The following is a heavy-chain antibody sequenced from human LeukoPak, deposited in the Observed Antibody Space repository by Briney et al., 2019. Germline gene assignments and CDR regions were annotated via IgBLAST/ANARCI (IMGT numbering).Heavy chain of an antibody. CDR3: SRGSGWLSVY. CDR1: GFTFGDYL. Sequence: HSGRSLRLSCTASGFTFGDYLMSWFRQAPGKGLEWIGFISGGTTEYAASVKGRFTISRDDSTSIAYLQMNSLTTEDTAVYYCSRGSGWLSVYWGQGTLVTVSS. D-gene: IGHD6-19*01. V-gene: IGHV3-49*03. J-gene: IGHJ4*02. CDR2: ISGGTT.